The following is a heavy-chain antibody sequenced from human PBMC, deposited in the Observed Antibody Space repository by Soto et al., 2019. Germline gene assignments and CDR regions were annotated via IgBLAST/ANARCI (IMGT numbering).Heavy chain of an antibody. J-gene: IGHJ4*02. V-gene: IGHV1-69*01. CDR1: GGTFSSYA. CDR3: ATGWVRGYSSGYGDY. CDR2: IIPIFGTA. Sequence: QVQLVQSGAEVKKPGSSVKVSCKASGGTFSSYAISWVRQAPGQGLEWMVGIIPIFGTANYAQKFQGRVTITADESTSTASMELSSLSSEDTAVYYCATGWVRGYSSGYGDYWGQGTLVTVSS. D-gene: IGHD5-18*01.